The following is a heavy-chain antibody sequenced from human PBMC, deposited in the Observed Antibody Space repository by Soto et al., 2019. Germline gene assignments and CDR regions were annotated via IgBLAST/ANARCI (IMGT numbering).Heavy chain of an antibody. CDR2: INHSGST. CDR1: GGSFSGYY. J-gene: IGHJ6*02. Sequence: SETLSLTCAVYGGSFSGYYWSWIRQPPGKGLEWIGEINHSGSTNYNPSLKSRVTISVDTSKNQFSLKLSSETAADTTVYYCARGIDYYGSGSYESTIGMDVWGQGTTVTVSS. D-gene: IGHD3-10*01. CDR3: ARGIDYYGSGSYESTIGMDV. V-gene: IGHV4-34*01.